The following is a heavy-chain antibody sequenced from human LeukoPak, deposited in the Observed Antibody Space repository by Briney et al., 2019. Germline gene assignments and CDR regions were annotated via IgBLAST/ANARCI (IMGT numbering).Heavy chain of an antibody. J-gene: IGHJ4*02. CDR2: IYYSGNT. CDR3: ARHKDSGDYPLDY. Sequence: SETLSLTCTVSGGSVSGYYWSWIGQPPGKGLEWIGYIYYSGNTNYNPSLKSRLIMSLDTSKNHFSLKLNSVTAADTAVYYCARHKDSGDYPLDYWGQGILVSVSS. V-gene: IGHV4-59*02. CDR1: GGSVSGYY. D-gene: IGHD4-17*01.